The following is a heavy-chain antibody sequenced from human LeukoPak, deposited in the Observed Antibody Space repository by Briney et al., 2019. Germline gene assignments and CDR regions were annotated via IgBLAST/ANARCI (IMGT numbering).Heavy chain of an antibody. Sequence: PSETLSLTCTVSGGSISSYYWSWIRQPPGKGLEWIGYIYYSGSTNYNPSLKSRVTISVDTSKNQFSLKLSSVTAADTAVYYCARGEWLLLAYDYWGQGTLVTVSS. CDR3: ARGEWLLLAYDY. J-gene: IGHJ4*02. CDR1: GGSISSYY. V-gene: IGHV4-59*08. D-gene: IGHD3-22*01. CDR2: IYYSGST.